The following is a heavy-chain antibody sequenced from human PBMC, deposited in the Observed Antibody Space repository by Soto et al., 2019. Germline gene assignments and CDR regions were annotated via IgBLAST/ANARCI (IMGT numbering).Heavy chain of an antibody. V-gene: IGHV4-4*02. CDR1: GDSISSPNW. CDR3: ARARQDCSTASCYLDH. J-gene: IGHJ5*02. CDR2: IHHSRGI. D-gene: IGHD2-2*01. Sequence: SETLSLTSTVSGDSISSPNWWNWVRQTPGKGLEWIGEIHHSRGINYNPSLKSRVTISVDKSNNLSSLKLSSMTAADTAVYFCARARQDCSTASCYLDHWGDGTLVTVSS.